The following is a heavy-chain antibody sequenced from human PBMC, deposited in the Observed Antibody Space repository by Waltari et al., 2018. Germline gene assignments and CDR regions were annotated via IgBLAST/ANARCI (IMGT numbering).Heavy chain of an antibody. V-gene: IGHV3-30*01. Sequence: VQPVEVGGGLVQPGRFPRPPCSAPGITFRCHSMPRVRPAPGKGLEWGAVISYDGSNKYYADSVKGRFTISRDNSKNTLYLQMNSLRAEDTAVYYCASPAFYGDQYYFDYWGQGTLVTVSS. D-gene: IGHD4-17*01. J-gene: IGHJ4*02. CDR2: ISYDGSNK. CDR1: GITFRCHS. CDR3: ASPAFYGDQYYFDY.